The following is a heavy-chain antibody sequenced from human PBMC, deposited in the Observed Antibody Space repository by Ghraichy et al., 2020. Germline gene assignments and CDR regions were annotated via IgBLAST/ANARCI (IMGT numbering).Heavy chain of an antibody. V-gene: IGHV1-18*01. CDR1: GYTFTSYG. D-gene: IGHD3-10*01. CDR2: ISAYNGNT. Sequence: ASVKVSCKASGYTFTSYGISWVRQAPGQGLEWMGWISAYNGNTNYAQKLQGRVTMTTDTSTSTAYMELRSLRSDDTAVYSCARTVMTYYYGSGSYLNWFDPSGQGTLVTVSS. CDR3: ARTVMTYYYGSGSYLNWFDP. J-gene: IGHJ5*02.